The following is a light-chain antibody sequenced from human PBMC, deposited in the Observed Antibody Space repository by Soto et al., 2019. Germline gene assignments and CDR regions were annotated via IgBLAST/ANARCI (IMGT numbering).Light chain of an antibody. J-gene: IGLJ1*01. CDR3: SSYTSSSTPYV. V-gene: IGLV2-14*01. CDR1: SSDVGGYNY. CDR2: DVS. Sequence: QSALTQPASVSGSPGQSITISCTGTSSDVGGYNYVSWYQQHPGKAPKLMIFDVSNRPSGVSNRFSASKSVNTTSLTTSGVQAEDEADYYCSSYTSSSTPYVFGTGTKLTVL.